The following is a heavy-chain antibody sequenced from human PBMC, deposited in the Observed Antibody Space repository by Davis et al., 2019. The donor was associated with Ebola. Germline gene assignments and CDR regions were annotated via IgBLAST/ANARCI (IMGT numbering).Heavy chain of an antibody. V-gene: IGHV3-23*01. CDR2: ISGSGGST. J-gene: IGHJ4*02. Sequence: PGGSLRLSCAASGFTFSSYAMSWVRQAPGKGLEWVSAISGSGGSTYYADSVKGRFTISRDNSKNTLYLQMNSLRAEDTAVYYCAKRGEDSSGWYFYFDYWGQGTLVTVSS. D-gene: IGHD6-19*01. CDR3: AKRGEDSSGWYFYFDY. CDR1: GFTFSSYA.